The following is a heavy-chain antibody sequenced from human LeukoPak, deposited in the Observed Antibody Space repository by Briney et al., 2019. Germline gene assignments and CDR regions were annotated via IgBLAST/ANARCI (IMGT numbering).Heavy chain of an antibody. J-gene: IGHJ4*02. CDR2: IWNDGSEK. CDR1: GFTFSSYG. Sequence: PGGSLRLSCAVSGFTFSSYGMHWVRQAPGKGLEWVAVIWNDGSEKYHADSVKGRFTISRDNSKNTLYLQMNSLRAEDTAVYYCARGYCRSIGCATGWKFDYWGQGTLVTVSS. D-gene: IGHD2-2*01. CDR3: ARGYCRSIGCATGWKFDY. V-gene: IGHV3-33*01.